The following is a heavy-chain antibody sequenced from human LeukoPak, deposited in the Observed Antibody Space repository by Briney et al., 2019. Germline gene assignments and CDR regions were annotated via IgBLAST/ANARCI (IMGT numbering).Heavy chain of an antibody. CDR2: ISYDGSNK. CDR3: AKDLGDNRSYWYFDL. V-gene: IGHV3-30*18. Sequence: GGSLRLSCAASGFTFSSYGMHWVRQAPGKGLEWVAVISYDGSNKYYADSVKGRFTISRDNSKNTLYLQMNSLRAEDTAVYYCAKDLGDNRSYWYFDLWGRGTLVTVSS. CDR1: GFTFSSYG. D-gene: IGHD2-21*02. J-gene: IGHJ2*01.